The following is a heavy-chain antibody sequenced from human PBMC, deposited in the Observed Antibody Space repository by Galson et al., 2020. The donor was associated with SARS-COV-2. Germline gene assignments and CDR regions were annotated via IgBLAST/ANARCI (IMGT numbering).Heavy chain of an antibody. J-gene: IGHJ6*02. CDR1: GGSISSYY. D-gene: IGHD3-9*01. Sequence: SETLSLTCTVSGGSISSYYWSWIRQPPGKGLEWIGYIYYSGSTSYNPSLRSRVTMSVDTSKNQFSLKLRSLTAADTAVYYCARGDYDLLTGSSHPRRQAMDVWGQGTTVTVSS. V-gene: IGHV4-59*01. CDR3: ARGDYDLLTGSSHPRRQAMDV. CDR2: IYYSGST.